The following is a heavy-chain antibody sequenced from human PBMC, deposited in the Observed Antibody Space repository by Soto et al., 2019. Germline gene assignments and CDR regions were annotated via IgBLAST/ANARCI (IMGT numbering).Heavy chain of an antibody. V-gene: IGHV3-48*02. Sequence: GGSLRLSCAASGFTFSSYSMNWIRQAPGKGLEWIAYMSATGRTHYADSVKGRFTISRDNAKNSLSLQMSSLRDEDTAVYYCARDTATITHIYWGQGTQVTVSS. CDR2: MSATGRT. J-gene: IGHJ4*02. CDR3: ARDTATITHIY. D-gene: IGHD5-18*01. CDR1: GFTFSSYS.